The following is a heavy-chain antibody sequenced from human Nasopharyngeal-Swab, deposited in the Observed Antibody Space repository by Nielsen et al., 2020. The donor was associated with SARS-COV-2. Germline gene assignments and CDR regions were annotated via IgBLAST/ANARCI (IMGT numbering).Heavy chain of an antibody. Sequence: GESLKISCAASGFTFSSYSMNWARQAPGKGLEWVSSISSSSSYIYYADSVKGRFTISRDNAKNSLYLQMNSLRAEDTAVYYCARDGDYYYYYMDVWGKGTTVTVSS. CDR3: ARDGDYYYYYMDV. D-gene: IGHD3-10*01. CDR1: GFTFSSYS. V-gene: IGHV3-21*01. CDR2: ISSSSSYI. J-gene: IGHJ6*03.